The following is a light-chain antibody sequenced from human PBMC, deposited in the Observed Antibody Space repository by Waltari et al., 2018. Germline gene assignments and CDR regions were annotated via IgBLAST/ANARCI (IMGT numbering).Light chain of an antibody. Sequence: DIQMTQSPSSLSASVGDRVTITCRASQSVTSYLNWYQQKPGRAPNLLIYAASNLQSGVPSRFSGSGFGTEFTLTISSLQPEDFATYYCQQSYNTPFTFGPGTKEDI. CDR1: QSVTSY. J-gene: IGKJ3*01. CDR2: AAS. V-gene: IGKV1-39*01. CDR3: QQSYNTPFT.